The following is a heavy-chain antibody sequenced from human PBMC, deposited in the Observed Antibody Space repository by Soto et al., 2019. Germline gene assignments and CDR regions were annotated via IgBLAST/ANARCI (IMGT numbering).Heavy chain of an antibody. CDR1: GFTFSNAW. CDR2: FKSKTDGGTT. V-gene: IGHV3-15*07. CDR3: TTSKKYYYDSSGYYWFFDY. Sequence: GVSLRLSCAASGFTFSNAWMNWVRQAPGKGLEWVGRFKSKTDGGTTDYSAPVKGRFSISRDDSKNTLYLQMDSLKTEDTAVYYCTTSKKYYYDSSGYYWFFDYWGQGTLVTVSS. D-gene: IGHD3-22*01. J-gene: IGHJ4*02.